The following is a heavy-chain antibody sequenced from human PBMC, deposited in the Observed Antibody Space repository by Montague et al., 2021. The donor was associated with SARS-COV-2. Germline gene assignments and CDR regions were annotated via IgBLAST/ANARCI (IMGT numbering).Heavy chain of an antibody. Sequence: SETLSLTCTVSGGSITNNIDYWAWIRQPPGKGLEWIGSIYYTGNTYYNPSLKSRVTISVVTSKNHFTLKLSSVTAAETAVYYCARLKRYCDSRGSPSAFDVWGQGTKVTVSS. CDR1: GGSITNNIDY. CDR2: IYYTGNT. CDR3: ARLKRYCDSRGSPSAFDV. V-gene: IGHV4-39*02. J-gene: IGHJ3*01. D-gene: IGHD3-22*01.